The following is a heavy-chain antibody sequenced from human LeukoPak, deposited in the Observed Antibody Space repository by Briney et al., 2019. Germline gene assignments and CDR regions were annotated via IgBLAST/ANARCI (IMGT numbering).Heavy chain of an antibody. D-gene: IGHD6-6*01. J-gene: IGHJ4*02. CDR1: GFTFSSFA. V-gene: IGHV3-23*01. CDR3: AREETSIAARGYFDD. Sequence: GGSLRLSCAASGFTFSSFAMTWVRRAPGKGLKWVSSISSSGGSTYYADSVKGRFTVSRDNSKNTLYLQMNSLRAEDTAVYYCAREETSIAARGYFDDWGQGTLVTVSS. CDR2: ISSSGGST.